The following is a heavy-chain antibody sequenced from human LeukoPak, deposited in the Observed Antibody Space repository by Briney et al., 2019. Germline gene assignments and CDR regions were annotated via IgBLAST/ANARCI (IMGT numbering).Heavy chain of an antibody. CDR3: ASNTYSSSSDDAFDI. V-gene: IGHV5-51*01. CDR2: IYPGDSDT. CDR1: GYSFTSYW. J-gene: IGHJ3*02. Sequence: GKSLKISCKGSGYSFTSYWIGWVRQMPGKGLEWMGIIYPGDSDTRYSPSFQGQVTISADKSISTAYLQWSSLKASDTAMYYCASNTYSSSSDDAFDIWGQGTMVTVSS. D-gene: IGHD6-6*01.